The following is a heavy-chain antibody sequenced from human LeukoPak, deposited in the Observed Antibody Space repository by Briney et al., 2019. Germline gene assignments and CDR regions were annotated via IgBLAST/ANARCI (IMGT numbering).Heavy chain of an antibody. Sequence: GGSLRLSCAASGFKFGSFSMGWVRQAPGKGLEWLSYISSTSTAIYYADSLKGRFTISRDNAKNSLYLQMNSLRAEDTVVYYCARAIASYGDSAYWGQGTLVTVSS. CDR1: GFKFGSFS. CDR2: ISSTSTAI. V-gene: IGHV3-48*04. J-gene: IGHJ4*02. D-gene: IGHD5-18*01. CDR3: ARAIASYGDSAY.